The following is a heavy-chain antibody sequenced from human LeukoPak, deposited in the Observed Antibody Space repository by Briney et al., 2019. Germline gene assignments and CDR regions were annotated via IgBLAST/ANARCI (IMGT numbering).Heavy chain of an antibody. D-gene: IGHD3-22*01. CDR3: AKERYYYDSSGYCPD. Sequence: PGGSLRLSCAASGFTFSSYAMHWVRQAPGKGLEWVAVISYDGSNKYYADSVKGRFTISRDNSKNTLYLQMNSLRAEDTAVYYCAKERYYYDSSGYCPDWGQGTLVTVSS. CDR1: GFTFSSYA. CDR2: ISYDGSNK. J-gene: IGHJ4*02. V-gene: IGHV3-30-3*01.